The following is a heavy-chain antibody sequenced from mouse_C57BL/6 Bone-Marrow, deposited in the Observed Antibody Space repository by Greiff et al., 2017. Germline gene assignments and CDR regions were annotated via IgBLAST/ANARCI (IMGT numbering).Heavy chain of an antibody. CDR3: TRSLIYYGTNY. J-gene: IGHJ2*01. V-gene: IGHV14-2*01. D-gene: IGHD1-1*01. CDR2: IDPEDGET. CDR1: GFNIKAYY. Sequence: VQLQQSGAELVKPGASVKLSCTASGFNIKAYYIHWVKQRTEQGLEWIGRIDPEDGETKYAPKFQDKATITADTSSNTAYLPLSSLTSEDTAVYYCTRSLIYYGTNYWGQGTTLTVSS.